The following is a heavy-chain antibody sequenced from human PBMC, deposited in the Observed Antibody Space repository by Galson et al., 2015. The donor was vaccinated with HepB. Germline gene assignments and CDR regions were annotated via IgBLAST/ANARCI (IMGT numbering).Heavy chain of an antibody. CDR2: ISSSSTYI. J-gene: IGHJ4*02. Sequence: SLRLSCAASGFTFSTYSMNWVRQAPGKGLEWVSYISSSSTYIYYADSVEGRFTISRDNAKNSLYLQMNSLRGEDTSVYYCVRAGLGESLDYFNYWGQGILVTVSS. CDR3: VRAGLGESLDYFNY. V-gene: IGHV3-21*01. CDR1: GFTFSTYS. D-gene: IGHD3-10*01.